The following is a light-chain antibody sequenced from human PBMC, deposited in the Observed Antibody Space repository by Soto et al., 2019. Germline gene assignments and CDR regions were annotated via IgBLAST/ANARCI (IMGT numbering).Light chain of an antibody. J-gene: IGKJ4*01. Sequence: EILRTQAPATLSVSPGERATLSCRASQSISNNLAWYQQKPGQSPRLLIYGASTRATSGPARFSGSGSGTEFTLTISSLQSEDFAVYYCQQYDNWPLTFGGGTKVDIK. CDR2: GAS. V-gene: IGKV3-15*01. CDR1: QSISNN. CDR3: QQYDNWPLT.